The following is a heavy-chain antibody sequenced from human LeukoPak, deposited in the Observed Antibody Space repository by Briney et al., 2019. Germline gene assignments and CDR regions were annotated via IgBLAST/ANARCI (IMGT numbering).Heavy chain of an antibody. Sequence: GGSLTLSCEVSGLTSSDHPMNWVRQAPGKGLEWVSYISGGTRLVIYYAESVKGRFTTSRDHAKKTVYLQMNDVRDEDTAVYYCARALYYYDSSGYSHDAFDLWGQGTMVTVSS. J-gene: IGHJ3*01. V-gene: IGHV3-48*02. CDR2: ISGGTRLVI. D-gene: IGHD3-22*01. CDR3: ARALYYYDSSGYSHDAFDL. CDR1: GLTSSDHP.